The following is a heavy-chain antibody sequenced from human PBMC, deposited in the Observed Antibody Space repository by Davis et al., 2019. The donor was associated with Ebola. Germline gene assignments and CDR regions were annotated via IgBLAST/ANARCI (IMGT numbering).Heavy chain of an antibody. D-gene: IGHD4-17*01. CDR1: GFTFSTYW. V-gene: IGHV3-74*03. Sequence: GESLKISCAASGFTFSTYWMNWVRQVPGKGLVWVSRVKTDGSSTTYADSVKGRFTISRDNAKNTVYLQMNSLRVEETALYYCTRDYGDYINDFWGQGTLVTVSS. CDR3: TRDYGDYINDF. J-gene: IGHJ4*02. CDR2: VKTDGSST.